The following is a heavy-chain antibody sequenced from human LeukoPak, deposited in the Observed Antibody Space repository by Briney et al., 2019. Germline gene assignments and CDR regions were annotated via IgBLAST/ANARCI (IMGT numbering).Heavy chain of an antibody. Sequence: GGSLRLSCAASGFTFSLYSMNWVRQAPGKGLEWVSYISRGTSTIYYADSVKGRFTISRDNAKNSLYLQMNSLRVEDTAMYYCAKSGDGYNYNWFDPWGQGTLVTVSS. J-gene: IGHJ5*02. CDR1: GFTFSLYS. CDR2: ISRGTSTI. CDR3: AKSGDGYNYNWFDP. V-gene: IGHV3-48*01. D-gene: IGHD5-24*01.